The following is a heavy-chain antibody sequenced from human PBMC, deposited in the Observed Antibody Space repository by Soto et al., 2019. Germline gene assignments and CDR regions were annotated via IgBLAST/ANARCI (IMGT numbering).Heavy chain of an antibody. CDR1: GFTFDDYA. V-gene: IGHV3-43D*04. J-gene: IGHJ6*02. D-gene: IGHD2-2*01. Sequence: PGGSLRLSCAASGFTFDDYAMHWVRQAPGKGLEWVSLISWDGGSTYYADSVKGRFTISRDNSKNSLYLQMNSLRAEDTALYYCAKAYCSSTSCDRYYYGMDVWGQGTTVTVSS. CDR2: ISWDGGST. CDR3: AKAYCSSTSCDRYYYGMDV.